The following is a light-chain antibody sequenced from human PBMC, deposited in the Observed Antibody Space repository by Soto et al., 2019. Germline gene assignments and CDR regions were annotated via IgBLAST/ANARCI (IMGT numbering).Light chain of an antibody. Sequence: EIVLTQSPATLSLSPGERATLSCRASQSVSSYLAWYQQKSGQTPRLLIYDASNRATGIPARFSGSGSGTDFTLTISSLEPEDFAVYYCQHRSNWLFTFGPGTKVDIK. CDR1: QSVSSY. J-gene: IGKJ3*01. V-gene: IGKV3-11*01. CDR3: QHRSNWLFT. CDR2: DAS.